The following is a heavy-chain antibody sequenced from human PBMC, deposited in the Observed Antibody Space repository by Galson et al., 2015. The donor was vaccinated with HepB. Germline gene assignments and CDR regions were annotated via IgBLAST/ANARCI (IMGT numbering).Heavy chain of an antibody. CDR2: IWYDGSNK. V-gene: IGHV3-33*01. J-gene: IGHJ4*02. D-gene: IGHD3-10*01. Sequence: SLRLSCAASGFTFSSYGMHWVRQAPGKGLEWVAVIWYDGSNKYYADSVKGRFTISRDNSKNTLYLQMNSLRAEDTAVYYCARSHGFWFGELSGVPHIVVSHSEVLDYWGQGTLVTVSS. CDR3: ARSHGFWFGELSGVPHIVVSHSEVLDY. CDR1: GFTFSSYG.